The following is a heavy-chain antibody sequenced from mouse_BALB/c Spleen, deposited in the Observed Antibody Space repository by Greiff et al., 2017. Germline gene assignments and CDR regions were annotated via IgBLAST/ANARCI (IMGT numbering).Heavy chain of an antibody. CDR2: IYPYNGGT. D-gene: IGHD6-1*01. J-gene: IGHJ4*01. CDR1: GYTFTDYN. CDR3: ARWGASFYYAMDY. Sequence: VQLKQSGPELVKPGASVKISCKASGYTFTDYNMHWVKQSHGKSLEWIGYIYPYNGGTGYNQKFKSKATLTVDNSSSTAYMELRSLTSEDSAVYYCARWGASFYYAMDYWGQGTSVTVSS. V-gene: IGHV1S29*02.